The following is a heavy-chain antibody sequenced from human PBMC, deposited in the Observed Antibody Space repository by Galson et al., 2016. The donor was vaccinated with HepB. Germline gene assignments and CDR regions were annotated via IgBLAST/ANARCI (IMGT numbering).Heavy chain of an antibody. V-gene: IGHV3-9*01. CDR1: GFTFSTYG. Sequence: SLRLSCAASGFTFSTYGMHWVRQPPGKGLEWISGISWNGDTIDYADSVKGRFTMSRDNGKNSLYIQMNSHGPEDTALYYCVKDSLAPITRGAFDVWGQGTMVTVSS. J-gene: IGHJ3*01. D-gene: IGHD5-24*01. CDR2: ISWNGDTI. CDR3: VKDSLAPITRGAFDV.